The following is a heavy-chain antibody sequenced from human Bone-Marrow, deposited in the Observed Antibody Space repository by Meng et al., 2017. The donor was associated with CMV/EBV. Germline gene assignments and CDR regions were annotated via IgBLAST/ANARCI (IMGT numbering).Heavy chain of an antibody. Sequence: GESLKISCAASGFTFSSYSMNWVRQAPGKGLEWVSYISSSSSTIYYADSVKGRFTISRDNAKNSLYLQMNSLRAEDTAVYYCARVSRTGTIDYWGQGTRVTVSS. V-gene: IGHV3-48*04. CDR3: ARVSRTGTIDY. J-gene: IGHJ4*02. D-gene: IGHD1-1*01. CDR1: GFTFSSYS. CDR2: ISSSSSTI.